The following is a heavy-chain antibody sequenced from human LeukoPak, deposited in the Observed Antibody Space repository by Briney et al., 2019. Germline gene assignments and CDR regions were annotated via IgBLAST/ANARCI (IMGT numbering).Heavy chain of an antibody. CDR1: GESFSAFS. V-gene: IGHV4-34*01. CDR3: ARGMVVKFPYMDV. D-gene: IGHD3-22*01. CDR2: ISHRGTT. Sequence: SETLSLTCAVYGESFSAFSWNWLRQSPGRGLEWIGEISHRGTTTYNPSLNSRVIISVDASKNQFSLNLTSVTAADTAVYYCARGMVVKFPYMDVWGQGATVTVSS. J-gene: IGHJ6*03.